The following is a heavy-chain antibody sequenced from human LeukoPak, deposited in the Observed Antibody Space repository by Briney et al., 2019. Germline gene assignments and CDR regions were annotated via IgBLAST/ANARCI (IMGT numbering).Heavy chain of an antibody. CDR3: ARQPITIFGVVTPWAFDI. V-gene: IGHV4-59*08. CDR1: GGSISSYY. D-gene: IGHD3-3*01. CDR2: IYYSGST. J-gene: IGHJ3*02. Sequence: SETLSLTCTVSGGSISSYYWSWIRRPPGKGLEWIGYIYYSGSTNYNPSLKSRVTISVDTSKNQFSLKLSSVTAADTAVYYCARQPITIFGVVTPWAFDIWGQGTMVTVSS.